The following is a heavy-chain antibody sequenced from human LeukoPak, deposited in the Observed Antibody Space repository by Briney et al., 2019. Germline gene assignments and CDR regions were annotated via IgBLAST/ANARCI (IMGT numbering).Heavy chain of an antibody. J-gene: IGHJ4*02. CDR3: ARDGNIAVAGQLGY. D-gene: IGHD6-19*01. CDR1: GYTFTSYG. CDR2: ISAYNDNT. V-gene: IGHV1-18*01. Sequence: GASVTVSCKASGYTFTSYGISWVRQAPGQGLEWMGWISAYNDNTNYAQKLQGRVIMTTDTPTGTAYMELRNLRSDDTAVYYCARDGNIAVAGQLGYWGQGTLVTVSS.